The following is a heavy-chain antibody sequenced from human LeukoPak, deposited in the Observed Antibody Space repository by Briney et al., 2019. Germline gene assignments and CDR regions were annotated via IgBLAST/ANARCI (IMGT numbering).Heavy chain of an antibody. CDR1: GFMFTTYN. J-gene: IGHJ4*02. Sequence: GGSLRLSCAASGFMFTTYNMNWFRQAPGKGLEWVSYIDSGGSAIFYADSVKGRFTISRDNAGNSLHLQMNNLRVEDTALYYCATDSYYFDRSGYTGDSWGQGTLVSISS. D-gene: IGHD3-22*01. V-gene: IGHV3-48*04. CDR2: IDSGGSAI. CDR3: ATDSYYFDRSGYTGDS.